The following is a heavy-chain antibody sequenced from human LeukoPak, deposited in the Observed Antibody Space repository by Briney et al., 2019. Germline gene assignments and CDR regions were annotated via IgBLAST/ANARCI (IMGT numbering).Heavy chain of an antibody. Sequence: ASVKVSCKASGYTFTGYYMHWVRQAPGQGHEWMGWINPNSGGTNYAQKFQGRVTMTRDTSISTAYMELSRLRSDDTAVYYCARLGYCSSTSCFDYWGQGTLVTVSS. CDR2: INPNSGGT. V-gene: IGHV1-2*02. D-gene: IGHD2-2*01. J-gene: IGHJ4*02. CDR1: GYTFTGYY. CDR3: ARLGYCSSTSCFDY.